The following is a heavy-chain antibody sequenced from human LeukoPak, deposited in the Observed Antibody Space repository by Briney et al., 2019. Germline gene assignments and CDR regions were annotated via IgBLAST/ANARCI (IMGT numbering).Heavy chain of an antibody. CDR3: AKVRYSSGWYLWTFDY. Sequence: GGSLRLSCAASGFTFSSYAMSWVRQAPGKGLEWVSAISGSGGSTYYADSVKGRFTISRDNSKNTLYLQMNSLRAEDTAVYYCAKVRYSSGWYLWTFDYWGQGTLVTVSS. J-gene: IGHJ4*02. V-gene: IGHV3-23*01. CDR2: ISGSGGST. D-gene: IGHD6-19*01. CDR1: GFTFSSYA.